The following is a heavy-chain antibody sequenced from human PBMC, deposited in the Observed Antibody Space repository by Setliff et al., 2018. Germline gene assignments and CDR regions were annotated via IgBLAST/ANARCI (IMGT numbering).Heavy chain of an antibody. Sequence: ASVKVSCKASGYTFTNYGISWVRQAPGQGLEWMGYIKSYNGDTYFARNLQGRLSMTTDASSSTAYMELTSLRSDDTAMYYCARLVRFCTRTACQNVAGDEAWGQGTLVTVS. V-gene: IGHV1-18*01. D-gene: IGHD2-8*01. CDR2: IKSYNGDT. CDR1: GYTFTNYG. J-gene: IGHJ5*01. CDR3: ARLVRFCTRTACQNVAGDEA.